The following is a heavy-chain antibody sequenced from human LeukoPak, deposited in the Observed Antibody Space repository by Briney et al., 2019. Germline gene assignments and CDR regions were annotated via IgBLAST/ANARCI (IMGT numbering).Heavy chain of an antibody. V-gene: IGHV3-48*02. CDR2: ISSSSSTI. CDR3: ARPLYYYGSGDD. D-gene: IGHD3-10*01. CDR1: GFTFRSYA. Sequence: GSVRLSCTASGFTFRSYAMNWVGQAPRKGLEWISYISSSSSTIYYADSVKGRFTIPRDNAKNSLYLQMNSLRDEDTAVYYCARPLYYYGSGDDWGQGTAVTVSS. J-gene: IGHJ4*02.